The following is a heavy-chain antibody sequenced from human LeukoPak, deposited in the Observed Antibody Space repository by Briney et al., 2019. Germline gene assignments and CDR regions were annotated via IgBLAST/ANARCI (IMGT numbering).Heavy chain of an antibody. CDR1: DGSISSSSYY. CDR3: ARRWGSTNWFDP. CDR2: IYYSGNT. D-gene: IGHD7-27*01. J-gene: IGHJ5*02. V-gene: IGHV4-39*01. Sequence: PSETLSLTCTVSDGSISSSSYYWGWIRQRPGKGLEWIGSIYYSGNTDYNPSLKSRVTISVDASKKQFSLKLSSVTAADTAVYYCARRWGSTNWFDPWGQGTLVTVSS.